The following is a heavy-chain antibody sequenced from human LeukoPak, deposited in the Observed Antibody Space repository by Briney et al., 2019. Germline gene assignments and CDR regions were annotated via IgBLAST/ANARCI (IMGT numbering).Heavy chain of an antibody. CDR2: LYYTGTM. D-gene: IGHD6-13*01. CDR1: GDSISGSYYY. V-gene: IGHV4-39*01. J-gene: IGHJ4*02. Sequence: PSETLSLTCTVSGDSISGSYYYGGWIRQPPVKGLERIGSLYYTGTMSSNPSLRSRLTMSVDTSKNQCSMNVRSVAAADTAVYYCARRSIASGATRGVVGWRAWASPLDYWGQGILVTVSS. CDR3: ARRSIASGATRGVVGWRAWASPLDY.